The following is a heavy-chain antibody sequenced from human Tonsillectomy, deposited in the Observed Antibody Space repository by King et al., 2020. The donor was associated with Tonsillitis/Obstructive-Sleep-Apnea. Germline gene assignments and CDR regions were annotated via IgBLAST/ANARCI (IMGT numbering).Heavy chain of an antibody. CDR3: ARDLDYSNSRGWFDP. D-gene: IGHD4-11*01. CDR2: INPNSGGT. V-gene: IGHV1-2*02. CDR1: GYTFTGYY. Sequence: VQLVESGAEVKKPGASVKVSCKASGYTFTGYYMHWVRQAPGQGLEWMGWINPNSGGTNYAQKFQGRVTMTRDTSISTAYMELSRLRSDDTAVYYCARDLDYSNSRGWFDPWGQGTLVTVSS. J-gene: IGHJ5*02.